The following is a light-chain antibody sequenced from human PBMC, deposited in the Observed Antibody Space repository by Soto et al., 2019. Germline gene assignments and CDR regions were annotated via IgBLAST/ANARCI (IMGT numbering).Light chain of an antibody. CDR2: KAS. J-gene: IGKJ1*01. CDR1: QTISSW. V-gene: IGKV1-5*03. CDR3: QQYKTYSPWT. Sequence: DIQMTQSPSTLSGSVGDRVTITCRASQTISSWLAWYQQKPGKAPKLLIYKASTLKSGVPSRFSGSGSGTEFTLTISSLQPDDFATYYCQQYKTYSPWTFGQGTKVEIK.